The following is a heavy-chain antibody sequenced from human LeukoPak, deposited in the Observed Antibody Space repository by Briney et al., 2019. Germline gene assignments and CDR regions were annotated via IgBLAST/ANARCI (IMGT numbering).Heavy chain of an antibody. CDR1: GGSISNYIYY. CDR3: ARHVSSGWSHRSPYGFDY. CDR2: INHSGST. D-gene: IGHD6-19*01. Sequence: SETLSLTCTVSGGSISNYIYYWGWIRQPPGKGLEWIGEINHSGSTNYNPPLKSRVTISVDTSKNQFSLKLSSVTAADTAVYYCARHVSSGWSHRSPYGFDYWGQGTLVTVSS. J-gene: IGHJ4*02. V-gene: IGHV4-39*01.